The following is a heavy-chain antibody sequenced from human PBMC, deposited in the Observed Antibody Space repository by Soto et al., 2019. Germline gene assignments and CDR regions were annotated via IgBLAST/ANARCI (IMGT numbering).Heavy chain of an antibody. Sequence: QVLLVQSGAEVKKPGASVKVSCKASGYTFTSYYMHWVRQAPGQGLEWMGVINPSGSGTYYAQKFQGRVTMTTDTSQSTAYVELSSLRAEETAVYYCTRDRLGYGNSGDWGQGSLVTVSS. V-gene: IGHV1-46*01. CDR1: GYTFTSYY. J-gene: IGHJ4*02. CDR2: INPSGSGT. CDR3: TRDRLGYGNSGD. D-gene: IGHD4-17*01.